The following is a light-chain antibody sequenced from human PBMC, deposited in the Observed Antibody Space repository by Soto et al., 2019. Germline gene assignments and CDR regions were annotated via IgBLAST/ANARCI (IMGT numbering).Light chain of an antibody. CDR1: SGHSSYA. CDR2: VNSDGSH. J-gene: IGLJ2*01. CDR3: QTWGTDIHVV. Sequence: PVLTQSPSASASLGASVKLTCTLSSGHSSYAIAWHQQQPEKGPRYLMKVNSDGSHSKGDGIPDRLSGSSSGAERYLTISSLQSEDEADYYCQTWGTDIHVVFGGGTKVTVL. V-gene: IGLV4-69*01.